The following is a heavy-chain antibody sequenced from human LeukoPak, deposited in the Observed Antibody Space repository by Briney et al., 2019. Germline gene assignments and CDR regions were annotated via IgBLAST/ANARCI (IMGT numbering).Heavy chain of an antibody. Sequence: SETLSLTCTVSGGSISSYYWSWIRQPAGKGLEWVGRICSSGGTSYNPSLKSRVTISVDTSKNQFSLKLSSVTAADTAVYYCERIQRSSSPRVYYYYYMDVWGKGTTVTVSS. CDR2: ICSSGGT. V-gene: IGHV4-4*07. J-gene: IGHJ6*03. CDR1: GGSISSYY. D-gene: IGHD6-6*01. CDR3: ERIQRSSSPRVYYYYYMDV.